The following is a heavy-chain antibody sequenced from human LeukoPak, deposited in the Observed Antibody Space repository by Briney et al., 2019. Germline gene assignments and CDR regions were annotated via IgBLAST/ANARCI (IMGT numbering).Heavy chain of an antibody. CDR2: GYYSGRT. CDR1: GGSISSYY. D-gene: IGHD2-2*02. CDR3: ARAYTSWSFDY. Sequence: SETLSLTCTVSGGSISSYYWSWIRQPPGKGLEWIGYGYYSGRTKYNPSLKSRVTISVDTSKNHLSLRLTSVAAADTAVYYCARAYTSWSFDYWGQGTLVTVSS. V-gene: IGHV4-59*01. J-gene: IGHJ4*02.